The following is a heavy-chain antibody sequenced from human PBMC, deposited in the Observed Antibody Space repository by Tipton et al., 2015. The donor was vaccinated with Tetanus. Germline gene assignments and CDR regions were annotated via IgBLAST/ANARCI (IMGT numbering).Heavy chain of an antibody. CDR3: ARDLGDYGSGKDDY. V-gene: IGHV3-48*02. CDR1: GFTFSSYS. Sequence: SLRLSCAASGFTFSSYSMNWVRQAPGKGLEWVSYISGSSSTIYYADSVKGRFTISRDNAKNSLYLQMNSLRDEDTAVYYCARDLGDYGSGKDDYWGQGTLVTVSS. CDR2: ISGSSSTI. D-gene: IGHD3-10*01. J-gene: IGHJ4*02.